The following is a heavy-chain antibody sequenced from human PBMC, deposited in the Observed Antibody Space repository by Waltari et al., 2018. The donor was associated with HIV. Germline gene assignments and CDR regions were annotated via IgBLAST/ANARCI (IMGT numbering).Heavy chain of an antibody. J-gene: IGHJ5*02. D-gene: IGHD6-19*01. CDR2: ISGTNK. V-gene: IGHV3-30*18. CDR1: GFTLSYYG. Sequence: QVHLVESGGGVAQPGRSLKLSCAASGFTLSYYGMHWVRQAPGKGLEWVAVISGTNKFYCDSVKGRFTISRDNSENTLFLQMNSLRPEDTAMYYCAKDMRGVAVAGTDRWGQGTLVIVSS. CDR3: AKDMRGVAVAGTDR.